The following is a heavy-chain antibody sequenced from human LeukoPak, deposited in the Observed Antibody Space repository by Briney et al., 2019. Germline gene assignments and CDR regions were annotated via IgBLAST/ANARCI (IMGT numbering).Heavy chain of an antibody. CDR3: ATSGSYRFDY. D-gene: IGHD1-26*01. V-gene: IGHV3-48*01. CDR2: ITSSSSTI. J-gene: IGHJ4*02. CDR1: GFTLSSYT. Sequence: GGSLRLSSAASGFTLSSYTMNWVRQAPGKGLEWVSYITSSSSTIYYADSVKGRFTISRDNAKNSLYLQMNSLRVEDTAIYYCATSGSYRFDYWGQGTLVTVSS.